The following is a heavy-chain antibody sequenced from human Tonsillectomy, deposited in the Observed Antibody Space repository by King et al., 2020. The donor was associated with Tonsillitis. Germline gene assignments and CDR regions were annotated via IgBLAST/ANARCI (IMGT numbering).Heavy chain of an antibody. V-gene: IGHV3-15*01. Sequence: VQLVESGGGLVKPGGSLRLSCAGSGFTFSNAWMTWVRQAPGKGLEWVGRIKSTTDGGTTDYAAPVEGRFTFSRDDSKNTLYLQMNSLKTEDTAVYYCTTDRWSYGGRDYWGQGTLVTVSS. D-gene: IGHD1-26*01. CDR1: GFTFSNAW. J-gene: IGHJ4*02. CDR2: IKSTTDGGTT. CDR3: TTDRWSYGGRDY.